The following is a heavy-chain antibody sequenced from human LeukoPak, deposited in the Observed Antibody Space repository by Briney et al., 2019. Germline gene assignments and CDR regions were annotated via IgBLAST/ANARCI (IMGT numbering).Heavy chain of an antibody. V-gene: IGHV1-18*01. CDR1: GYTFSNYG. D-gene: IGHD1-26*01. CDR2: IGTYDGDT. CDR3: ARDYEGATRRDLFDP. J-gene: IGHJ5*02. Sequence: ASVKLSCKACGYTFSNYGISWVRQGPGQGLEWMGWIGTYDGDTNFAQRVEGRVNLTIETSSNTAYMELRSLRSDDTAMYYCARDYEGATRRDLFDPWGQGTLVTVSS.